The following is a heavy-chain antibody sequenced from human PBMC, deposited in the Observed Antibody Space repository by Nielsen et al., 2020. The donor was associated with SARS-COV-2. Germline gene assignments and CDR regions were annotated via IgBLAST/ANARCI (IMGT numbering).Heavy chain of an antibody. CDR3: ARGDIAVVPAAMFRGDDAFPI. J-gene: IGHJ3*02. V-gene: IGHV4-39*02. D-gene: IGHD2-2*01. CDR1: GGSLSSRNYY. Sequence: SETLSLTCTVSGGSLSSRNYYWGWIRQPPGKGLEWIGTIYYSGSVSYNPSLRSRVTISVDTSKKHFSLKLTSVTAADTAVYFCARGDIAVVPAAMFRGDDAFPIWGQGTMLRVSS. CDR2: IYYSGSV.